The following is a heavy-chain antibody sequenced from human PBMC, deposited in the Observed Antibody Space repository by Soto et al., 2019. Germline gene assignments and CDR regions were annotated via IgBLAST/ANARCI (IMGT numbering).Heavy chain of an antibody. V-gene: IGHV3-30*18. CDR1: GFTFDDYG. Sequence: GGSLRLSCAASGFTFDDYGMSWVRQAPGKGLEWVAVISYDGSNKYYADSVKGRFTISRDNSKNTLYLQMNSLRAEDTAVYYCAKDAGWSGYYTGKGAYYYYGMDVWGQGTTVTVSS. CDR3: AKDAGWSGYYTGKGAYYYYGMDV. D-gene: IGHD3-3*01. CDR2: ISYDGSNK. J-gene: IGHJ6*02.